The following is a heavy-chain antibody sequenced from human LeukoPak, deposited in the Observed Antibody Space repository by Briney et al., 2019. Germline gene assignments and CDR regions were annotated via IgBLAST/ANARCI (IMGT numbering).Heavy chain of an antibody. V-gene: IGHV3-23*01. D-gene: IGHD2-2*01. CDR2: ISASGDTT. CDR3: AKTFCSSPSCYSPDY. Sequence: GGSLRLSCAASGFTFSTYAMSWVRQAPGKGLEWVSFISASGDTTHYADSVKGRFTISRDNSKNTLYLQMNSLRAEDTAVYYCAKTFCSSPSCYSPDYWGQGTLVTVSS. CDR1: GFTFSTYA. J-gene: IGHJ4*02.